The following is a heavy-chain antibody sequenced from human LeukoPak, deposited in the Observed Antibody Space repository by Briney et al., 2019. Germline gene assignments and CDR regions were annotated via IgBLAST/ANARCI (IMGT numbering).Heavy chain of an antibody. V-gene: IGHV3-23*01. CDR3: AKCSSGWLFDY. J-gene: IGHJ4*02. Sequence: GGSLRLSCAASGFTFSSYGMSWVRQAPGKGLEWVSAISGSGAYTYYADSVKGRFTTSRDNSKNTLYLQMNSLRADDTAVYYCAKCSSGWLFDYWGQGTLVTVSS. D-gene: IGHD6-19*01. CDR2: ISGSGAYT. CDR1: GFTFSSYG.